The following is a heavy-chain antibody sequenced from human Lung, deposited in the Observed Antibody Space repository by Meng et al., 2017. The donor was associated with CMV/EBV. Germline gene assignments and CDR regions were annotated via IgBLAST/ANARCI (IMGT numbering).Heavy chain of an antibody. V-gene: IGHV3-33*06. CDR3: AKDQQSPFSYYFYGMDV. D-gene: IGHD1/OR15-1a*01. CDR2: IWYDGSHR. CDR1: GFNFSNYG. J-gene: IGHJ6*02. Sequence: SXKISXAAAGFNFSNYGIHWVRQAPGKGLEWVAIIWYDGSHRYYADSVQGRFTISRDNSKNTVHLQMNSLRAEDTAVYYCAKDQQSPFSYYFYGMDVWGQGTTVXVSS.